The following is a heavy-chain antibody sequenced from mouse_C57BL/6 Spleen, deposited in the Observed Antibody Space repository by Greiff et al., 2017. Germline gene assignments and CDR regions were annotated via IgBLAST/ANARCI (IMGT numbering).Heavy chain of an antibody. D-gene: IGHD1-1*01. CDR3: ARFSGSIYYYAMDY. CDR1: GYTFTSYW. J-gene: IGHJ4*01. Sequence: VKLQQPGAELVMPGASVKLSCKASGYTFTSYWMHWVKQRPGQGLEWIGEIDPSDSYTNYNQKFKGKSTLTVDKSSSTAYMQLSSLTSEDSAVYYCARFSGSIYYYAMDYWGQGTSVTVSS. V-gene: IGHV1-69*01. CDR2: IDPSDSYT.